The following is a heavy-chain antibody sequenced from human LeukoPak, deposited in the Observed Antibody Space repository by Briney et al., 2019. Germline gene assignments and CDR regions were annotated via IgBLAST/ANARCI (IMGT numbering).Heavy chain of an antibody. CDR2: IYYSGST. Sequence: SETLSLTCTASGGSISSYYWSWIRQPPGKGLEWIGYIYYSGSTNYNPSLKSRVTISLDKSNNQVSLKWSSVTAADTAVYYCAGGGSGIYYGMDVWGQGTTVTVSS. CDR1: GGSISSYY. J-gene: IGHJ6*02. D-gene: IGHD3-10*01. CDR3: AGGGSGIYYGMDV. V-gene: IGHV4-59*01.